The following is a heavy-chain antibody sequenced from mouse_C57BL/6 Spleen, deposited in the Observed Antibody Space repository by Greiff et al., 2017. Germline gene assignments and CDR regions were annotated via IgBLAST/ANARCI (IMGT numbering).Heavy chain of an antibody. Sequence: QVQLKQPGAELVKPGASVKLSCKASGYTFTSYWMHWVKQRPGQGLEWIGMIHPNSGSTNYNEKFKSKATLTVDKSSSTAYMQLSSLTSEDSAVYYCAREGSYYGSSYDYAMDYWGQGTSVTVSS. CDR2: IHPNSGST. J-gene: IGHJ4*01. CDR3: AREGSYYGSSYDYAMDY. V-gene: IGHV1-64*01. CDR1: GYTFTSYW. D-gene: IGHD1-1*01.